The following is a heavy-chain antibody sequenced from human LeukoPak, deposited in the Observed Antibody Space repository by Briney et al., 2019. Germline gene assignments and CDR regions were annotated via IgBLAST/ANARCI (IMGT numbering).Heavy chain of an antibody. Sequence: SETLSLTCTVSGGSISHYYWSWIRQPAGEGLEWIGRIYSSGNTNYNPSLKSRATISLDRSKNQFSLNLTSVTAADTAVYYCVRLSNYYDRSGYYYAFDHWGQGAPVTVSS. J-gene: IGHJ4*02. CDR2: IYSSGNT. CDR1: GGSISHYY. V-gene: IGHV4-4*07. CDR3: VRLSNYYDRSGYYYAFDH. D-gene: IGHD3-22*01.